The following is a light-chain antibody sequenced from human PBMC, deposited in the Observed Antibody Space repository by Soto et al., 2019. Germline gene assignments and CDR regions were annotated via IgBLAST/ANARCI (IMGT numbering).Light chain of an antibody. V-gene: IGKV1-5*01. CDR3: HQYCSSSPWT. J-gene: IGKJ1*01. CDR1: QKVNNW. CDR2: DAS. Sequence: DIQMTQSPSTLSAFVGDRVTISCRASQKVNNWLAWYQQKPGKAPQLLIFDASRLESGVPSRFSGSGSGTEFTLTISGLQPDDFATYYCHQYCSSSPWTFGQGTKVDIK.